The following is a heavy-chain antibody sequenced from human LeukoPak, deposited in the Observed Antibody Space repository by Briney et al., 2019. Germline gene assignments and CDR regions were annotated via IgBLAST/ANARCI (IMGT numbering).Heavy chain of an antibody. V-gene: IGHV3-66*02. Sequence: GGSLRLSCAASGFTVSSNYMSWVRQAPGKGLEWVSVIYSGGSTYYADSVKGRFTISRDNSKNTLYLQMNSLRAEDTAVYYCARGGWLRFKDGYYYFYYMDVWGKGTTVTVSS. CDR3: ARGGWLRFKDGYYYFYYMDV. D-gene: IGHD5-12*01. CDR2: IYSGGST. J-gene: IGHJ6*03. CDR1: GFTVSSNY.